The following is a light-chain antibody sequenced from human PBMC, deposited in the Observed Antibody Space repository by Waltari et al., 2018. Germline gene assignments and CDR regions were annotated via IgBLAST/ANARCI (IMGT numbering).Light chain of an antibody. V-gene: IGKV1-39*01. CDR3: QQSYSAPPT. CDR1: QSVRNY. Sequence: DIQMTQSPSSLSASVGDRVTITCRPSQSVRNYLNWYQQKPGKAPKLLIYSASTLQSGVPSRFSGSGSGTDFTLTISSLQPEDFATYFCQQSYSAPPTFGQGTRLDIK. CDR2: SAS. J-gene: IGKJ5*01.